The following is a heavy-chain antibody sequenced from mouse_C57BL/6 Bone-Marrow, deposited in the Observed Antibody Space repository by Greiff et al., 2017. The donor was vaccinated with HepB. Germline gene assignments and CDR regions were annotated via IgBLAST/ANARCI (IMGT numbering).Heavy chain of an antibody. V-gene: IGHV14-4*01. Sequence: EVKLVESGAELVRPGASVKLSCTASGFNIKDDYMHWVKQRPEQGLEWIGWIDPENGDTEYASKFQGKATITADTSSNTAYLQLSSLTSEDTAVYYCTTDYGRGFDYWGQGTTLTVSS. J-gene: IGHJ2*01. CDR2: IDPENGDT. CDR1: GFNIKDDY. CDR3: TTDYGRGFDY. D-gene: IGHD1-1*01.